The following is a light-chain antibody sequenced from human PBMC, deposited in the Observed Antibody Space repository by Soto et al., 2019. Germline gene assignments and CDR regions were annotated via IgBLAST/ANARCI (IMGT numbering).Light chain of an antibody. CDR2: AVS. J-gene: IGKJ1*01. CDR1: QRIGTN. V-gene: IGKV1-39*01. CDR3: QQNYSAPPL. Sequence: IQMTQSPSSLSASIGDRVTLTCRASQRIGTNLNWCQQRPGKAPKILIYAVSSLPSGVSSRFSGSGSGTDFTLSINSLQREDFSTYDCQQNYSAPPLFGQGTKVEIK.